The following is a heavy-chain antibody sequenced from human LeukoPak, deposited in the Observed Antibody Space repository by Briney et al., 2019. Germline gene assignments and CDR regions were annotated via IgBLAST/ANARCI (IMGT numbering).Heavy chain of an antibody. D-gene: IGHD6-13*01. CDR3: ARASSGWYSSYNWFDP. Sequence: GASVKVSCKASGYTFTGYYMHWVRQAPGQGLEWMGWINPNSGGTNYAQKFQGRVTMTRDTSISTAYMELSRLRSDDTAVYYCARASSGWYSSYNWFDPWGQGTLVTVSS. CDR2: INPNSGGT. CDR1: GYTFTGYY. J-gene: IGHJ5*02. V-gene: IGHV1-2*02.